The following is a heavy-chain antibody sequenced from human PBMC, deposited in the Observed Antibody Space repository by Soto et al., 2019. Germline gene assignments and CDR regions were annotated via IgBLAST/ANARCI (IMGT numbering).Heavy chain of an antibody. J-gene: IGHJ4*02. CDR2: ISSSGSTI. V-gene: IGHV3-48*03. CDR3: ARDGWNDAGGYFDY. Sequence: PGGSLRLSCAASGFTFSSYEMNWVRQAPGKGLEWVSYISSSGSTIYYADSVKGRFTISRDNAKNSLYLQMNSLRAEDTAVYYCARDGWNDAGGYFDYWGQGTLVTASS. CDR1: GFTFSSYE. D-gene: IGHD1-1*01.